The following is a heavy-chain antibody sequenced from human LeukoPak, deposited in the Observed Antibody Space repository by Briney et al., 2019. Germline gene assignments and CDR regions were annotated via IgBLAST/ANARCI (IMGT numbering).Heavy chain of an antibody. J-gene: IGHJ1*01. Sequence: SETLSLTCAVYGGSFSGYYWSWIRQPPGKGLEWIGEINHSGSTNYNPSLKSRVTISVDTSKNQFSLKLSSVTAADTAVYYCARASPPLLEDYDSSGYYSGDEYFQHWGQGTLVTVSS. CDR1: GGSFSGYY. CDR3: ARASPPLLEDYDSSGYYSGDEYFQH. CDR2: INHSGST. V-gene: IGHV4-34*01. D-gene: IGHD3-22*01.